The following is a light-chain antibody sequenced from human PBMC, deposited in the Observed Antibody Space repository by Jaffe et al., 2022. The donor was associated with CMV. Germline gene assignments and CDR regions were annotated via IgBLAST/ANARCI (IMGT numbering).Light chain of an antibody. Sequence: NYMLTQPHSVSESPGKTITISCIRSSGNIKNNYVQWFQQRPGSAPSTVIYEDDSRPSGVPNRFSGSIDISSNSASLTISGLKTEDEADYYCQSYYGDDWVFGGGTKLTVL. CDR1: SGNIKNNY. J-gene: IGLJ3*02. CDR2: EDD. CDR3: QSYYGDDWV. V-gene: IGLV6-57*04.